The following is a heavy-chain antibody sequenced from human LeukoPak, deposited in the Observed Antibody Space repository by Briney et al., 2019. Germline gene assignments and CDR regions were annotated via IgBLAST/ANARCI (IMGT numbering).Heavy chain of an antibody. CDR1: GYSISSGHY. D-gene: IGHD1-1*01. CDR3: ASNWSDFDY. CDR2: IYHGETT. J-gene: IGHJ4*02. V-gene: IGHV4-38-2*02. Sequence: SETLSLTCTVSGYSISSGHYWGWIRQPPGKGLEWIGSIYHGETTYYNPSLKTRLTISVDMSKNQFSLKLSSVTAADTAVYYCASNWSDFDYWGQGTLVTVSS.